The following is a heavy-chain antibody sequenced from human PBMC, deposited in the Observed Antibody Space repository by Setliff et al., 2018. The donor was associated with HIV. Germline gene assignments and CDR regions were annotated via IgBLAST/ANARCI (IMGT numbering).Heavy chain of an antibody. D-gene: IGHD7-27*01. CDR3: ARDPGRLLGISYYYYYYMDV. J-gene: IGHJ6*03. V-gene: IGHV1-46*01. Sequence: ASVKVSCKASGYTFTNFYIHWVRQAPGQGLEWLGMINPSGGSTTSAQKFQGRVTMTRDTFTSTVYMELSSLRSEDTAVYYCARDPGRLLGISYYYYYYMDVWGKGTTVTVSS. CDR2: INPSGGST. CDR1: GYTFTNFY.